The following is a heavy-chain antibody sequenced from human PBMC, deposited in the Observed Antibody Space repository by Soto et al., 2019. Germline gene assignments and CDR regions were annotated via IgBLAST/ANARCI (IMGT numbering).Heavy chain of an antibody. V-gene: IGHV4-31*03. CDR2: IYYSGST. CDR3: AREQGDAVFGVLIGLTVDY. Sequence: QVQLQESGPGLVKPSQTLSLTCTVSGGSISSGGYYWSWIRQRPGTGLEWIGYIYYSGSTYYNPSPKSRVTISADTAKTQFSLNLSSVTAADTARYYCAREQGDAVFGVLIGLTVDYWGQGTQVTVSS. D-gene: IGHD3-3*01. CDR1: GGSISSGGYY. J-gene: IGHJ4*02.